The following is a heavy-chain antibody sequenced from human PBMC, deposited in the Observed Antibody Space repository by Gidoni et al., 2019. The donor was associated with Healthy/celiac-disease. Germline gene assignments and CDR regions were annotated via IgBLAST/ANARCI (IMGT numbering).Heavy chain of an antibody. D-gene: IGHD6-19*01. CDR3: ARRPTYSSGRMDV. CDR1: GGSCSGDD. CDR2: IKHSGST. Sequence: QVQLQQWGAGPSKPSETLSPTSTVSGGSCSGDDWSWIRQTPGKGLGWIGEIKHSGSTNYHPSLKSRVTISVDTSKNQFSLKLSSGTAADTAVYYCARRPTYSSGRMDVWGKGTTVTVSS. V-gene: IGHV4-34*01. J-gene: IGHJ6*03.